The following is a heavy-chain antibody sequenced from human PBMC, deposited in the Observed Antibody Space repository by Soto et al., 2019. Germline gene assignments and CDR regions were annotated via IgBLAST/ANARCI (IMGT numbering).Heavy chain of an antibody. CDR3: VHSWSFGEFVY. D-gene: IGHD3-10*01. V-gene: IGHV2-5*02. CDR1: GFSLSTSGVG. Sequence: QITLKESGPTLVKPTQTLTLTCTFSGFSLSTSGVGVGWIRQPPGKALEWLALIYWDDDKRYSPSLKSRLTITNETSKNNVVLPMTTMNHAETTTSYYVHSWSFGEFVYWGQGTLVTVSS. J-gene: IGHJ4*02. CDR2: IYWDDDK.